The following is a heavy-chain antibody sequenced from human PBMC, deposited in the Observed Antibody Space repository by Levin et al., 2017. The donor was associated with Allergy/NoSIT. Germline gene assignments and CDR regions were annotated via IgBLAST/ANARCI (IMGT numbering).Heavy chain of an antibody. Sequence: GESLKISCAASGFIFSDYYMGWIRQAPGKGPEWVSYISSGSSSIYYADSVKGRFIISRDNTNNYLYLQIHNLRAEDTAVYYCLRGSHGFWGQGTLVVVSS. J-gene: IGHJ1*01. CDR3: LRGSHGF. V-gene: IGHV3-11*01. CDR1: GFIFSDYY. CDR2: ISSGSSSI. D-gene: IGHD5-24*01.